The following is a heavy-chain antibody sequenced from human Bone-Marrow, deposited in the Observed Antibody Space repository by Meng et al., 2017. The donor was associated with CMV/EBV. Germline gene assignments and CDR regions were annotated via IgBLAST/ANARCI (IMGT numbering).Heavy chain of an antibody. J-gene: IGHJ6*02. D-gene: IGHD6-6*01. CDR3: ARDPPKYSSLTGDYYYYGMDV. Sequence: GESLKISCAASGFTVSSNYMSWVRQAPGKGLEWVSVIYSGGSTYYADSVKGRFTISRDNSKNTLYLQMNSLRAEDTAVYYCARDPPKYSSLTGDYYYYGMDVWGQGTTVTVSS. CDR2: IYSGGST. CDR1: GFTVSSNY. V-gene: IGHV3-66*02.